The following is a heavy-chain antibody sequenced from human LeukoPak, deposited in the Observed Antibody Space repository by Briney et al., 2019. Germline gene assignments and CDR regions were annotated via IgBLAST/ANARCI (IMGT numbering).Heavy chain of an antibody. D-gene: IGHD3-10*01. Sequence: SETLSLTCTVSGGSMSSHYWTWVRQPPGKALEWIGYISHGGQTLSNPSLSSRVTISVDTSNNQFSLKLTSVTAADTAVYFCARDTYYTSGTYYIDYFDSWGQGALVTVSS. CDR2: ISHGGQT. J-gene: IGHJ4*02. CDR1: GGSMSSHY. CDR3: ARDTYYTSGTYYIDYFDS. V-gene: IGHV4-59*11.